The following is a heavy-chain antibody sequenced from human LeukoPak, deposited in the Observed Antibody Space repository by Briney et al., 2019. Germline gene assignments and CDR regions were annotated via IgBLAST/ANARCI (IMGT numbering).Heavy chain of an antibody. J-gene: IGHJ4*02. V-gene: IGHV3-21*01. CDR2: ISSSSSYI. CDR1: GFTFSSYS. CDR3: AKDATDYYDSSGYVGM. Sequence: GGSLRLSCAASGFTFSSYSVNWVRQAPGKGLEWVSSISSSSSYIYYADSVKGRFTISRDNAKNSLYLQMNSLRAEDTAVYYCAKDATDYYDSSGYVGMWGQGTLVTVSS. D-gene: IGHD3-22*01.